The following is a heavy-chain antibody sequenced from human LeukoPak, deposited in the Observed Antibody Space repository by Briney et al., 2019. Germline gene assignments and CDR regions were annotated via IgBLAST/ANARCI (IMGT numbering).Heavy chain of an antibody. CDR1: GGSFSGYY. J-gene: IGHJ4*02. CDR2: INHSGST. CDR3: ARRKAYCGGDCYYYFDY. D-gene: IGHD2-21*02. V-gene: IGHV4-34*01. Sequence: SETLSLTCAVYGGSFSGYYWSWLRQPPGKGLEWIGEINHSGSTNYNPSLKSRVTISVDTSKNQFSLKLSSVTAADTAVYYCARRKAYCGGDCYYYFDYWGQGTLVTVSS.